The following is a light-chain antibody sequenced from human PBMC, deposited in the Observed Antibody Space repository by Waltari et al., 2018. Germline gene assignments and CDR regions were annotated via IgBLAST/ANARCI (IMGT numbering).Light chain of an antibody. J-gene: IGKJ1*01. CDR2: WAS. CDR1: QTLFYSSNNKTD. V-gene: IGKV4-1*01. CDR3: QQYYTTPT. Sequence: DIVMTQSPDSLAVSLGERATINCKSSQTLFYSSNNKTDLAWYQMKPGQPPKLLIFWASTRESGVPDRFSGSGSATDFTLTIDTLQAEDVAVYYCQQYYTTPTFGQGTKVEIK.